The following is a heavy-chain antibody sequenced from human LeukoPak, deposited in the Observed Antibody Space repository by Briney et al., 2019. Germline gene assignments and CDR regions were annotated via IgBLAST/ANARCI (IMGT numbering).Heavy chain of an antibody. V-gene: IGHV1-46*01. J-gene: IGHJ4*02. CDR2: INPNGGST. CDR3: ARDGSGSSHPLRY. D-gene: IGHD3-10*01. CDR1: GYTFSSYY. Sequence: ASVKVSCKASGYTFSSYYMHWVRQAPGQGLEWMGIINPNGGSTSHAQKFQGRVTLTRDTSTSTVHMELSSLRSEDTAVFYCARDGSGSSHPLRYWGQGTLVTVSS.